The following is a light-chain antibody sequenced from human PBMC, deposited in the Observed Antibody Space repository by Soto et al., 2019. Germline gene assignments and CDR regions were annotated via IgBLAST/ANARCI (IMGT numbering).Light chain of an antibody. Sequence: EIVLTQSPGTLSLSPGERATLSCRATQSVISRFLAWYQQKPGQATRLLIYGASSRATGIPDRFSGSGSGTDFTLTISRLEPEDFGVFYCRQYGSSPFTFGQGTKLEIK. V-gene: IGKV3-20*01. J-gene: IGKJ2*01. CDR3: RQYGSSPFT. CDR1: QSVISRF. CDR2: GAS.